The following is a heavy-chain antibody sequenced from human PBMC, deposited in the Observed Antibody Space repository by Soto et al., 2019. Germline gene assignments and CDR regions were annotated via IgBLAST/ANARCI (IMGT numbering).Heavy chain of an antibody. CDR1: GFTFSMFS. J-gene: IGHJ5*02. Sequence: GVLRLSCSASGFTFSMFSMHWVRQAPGKGLEYVSGISSNGDSTYYADSVKGRFTISRDNSKNTLXXXXXXXRAVDTAVYYCVHPRSTVQIPPTWGQGTLVTVSS. D-gene: IGHD4-17*01. V-gene: IGHV3-64D*06. CDR2: ISSNGDST. CDR3: VHPRSTVQIPPT.